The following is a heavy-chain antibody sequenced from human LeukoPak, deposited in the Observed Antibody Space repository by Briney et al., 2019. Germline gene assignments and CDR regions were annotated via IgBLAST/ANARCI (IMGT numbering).Heavy chain of an antibody. CDR2: IYPGDSDT. CDR3: ARSSSSSWFTVKYYFDY. V-gene: IGHV5-51*01. J-gene: IGHJ4*02. Sequence: GESLKISCKGSGYSFTSHWIGWVRQMPGKGLEWMGIIYPGDSDTRYSPSFQGQVTISADKSISTAYLQWSSLKASDTAMYYCARSSSSSWFTVKYYFDYWGQGTLVTVSS. D-gene: IGHD6-13*01. CDR1: GYSFTSHW.